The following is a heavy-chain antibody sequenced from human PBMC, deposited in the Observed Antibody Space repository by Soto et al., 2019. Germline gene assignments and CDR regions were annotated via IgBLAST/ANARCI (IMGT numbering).Heavy chain of an antibody. CDR1: GGTFSSYA. D-gene: IGHD1-26*01. CDR2: IIPIFGTA. J-gene: IGHJ4*01. V-gene: IGHV1-69*13. CDR3: AIEIGSSNQSDH. Sequence: GASVQVSCKASGGTFSSYAISWVRQAPGQGLEWMGGIIPIFGTANYAQKFQGRVTITADESTSTAYMELSSLRSEDAAVYYWAIEIGSSNQSDHWGHTTMVTVAS.